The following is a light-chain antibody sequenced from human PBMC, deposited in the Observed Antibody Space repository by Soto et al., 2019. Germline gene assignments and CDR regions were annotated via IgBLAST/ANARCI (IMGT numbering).Light chain of an antibody. J-gene: IGLJ2*01. V-gene: IGLV2-23*03. CDR3: CSYAGSSTFVV. CDR2: EGS. Sequence: QSVLTQPASVSGSPGQSITFSCTGTRSEVGSFNLVSWYQQHPGKAPKLMIYEGSKRPSGVSNRFSGSKSGNTASLTISGLQAEDEADYYCCSYAGSSTFVVFGGGTKLTVL. CDR1: RSEVGSFNL.